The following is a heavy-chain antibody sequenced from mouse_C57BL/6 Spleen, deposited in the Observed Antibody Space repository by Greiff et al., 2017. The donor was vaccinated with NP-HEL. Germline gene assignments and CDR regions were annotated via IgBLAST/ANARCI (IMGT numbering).Heavy chain of an antibody. V-gene: IGHV5-12*01. CDR3: ARRDGYYGVDY. J-gene: IGHJ4*01. Sequence: EVQGVESGGGLVQPGGSLKLSCAASGFTFSDYYMYWVRQTPEKRLEWVAYISNGGGSTYYPDTVKGRFTISRDNAKNTLYLQMSRLKSEDTAMYYCARRDGYYGVDYWGQGTSVTVSS. CDR1: GFTFSDYY. CDR2: ISNGGGST. D-gene: IGHD2-3*01.